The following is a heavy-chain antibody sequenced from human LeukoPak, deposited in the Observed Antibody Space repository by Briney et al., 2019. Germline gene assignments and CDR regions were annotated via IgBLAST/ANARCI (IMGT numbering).Heavy chain of an antibody. CDR3: VRDMGYYDKV. D-gene: IGHD3-22*01. Sequence: GGSLRLSCAASGFTFSTSWMHWVRQAPGKGLVLVSRINSDGKSTNYADSVKGRFTISRDNAKNTLYLQMNSLRTEDTAVYYCVRDMGYYDKVWGQGTLVTVSS. CDR1: GFTFSTSW. CDR2: INSDGKST. J-gene: IGHJ4*02. V-gene: IGHV3-74*01.